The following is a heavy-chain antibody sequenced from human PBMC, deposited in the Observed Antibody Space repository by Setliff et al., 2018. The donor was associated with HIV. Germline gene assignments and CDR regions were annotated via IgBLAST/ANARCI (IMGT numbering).Heavy chain of an antibody. CDR2: ITHSGNT. CDR3: ARSTVGAGASFP. D-gene: IGHD1-26*01. Sequence: PSETLSLTCAVSGYSISIGYYWGWIRQPPGKGLEWIGCITHSGNTNFNPSLNSRVTISLDTSKNQFSLRLTSLTAADTAIYYCARSTVGAGASFPWGRGILVTVSS. V-gene: IGHV4-38-2*01. J-gene: IGHJ5*02. CDR1: GYSISIGYY.